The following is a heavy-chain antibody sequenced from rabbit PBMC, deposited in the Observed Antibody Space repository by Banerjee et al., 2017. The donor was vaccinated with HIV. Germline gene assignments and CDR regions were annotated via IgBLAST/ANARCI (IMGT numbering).Heavy chain of an antibody. Sequence: QSLEESGGDLVKPGASLTLTCTASGFSFISSYYMCWVRQAPGKGPEWIACIISGDGRTYYASWAKGRFTISKTSSTTVTLQMTSLTAADTATYFCAREDYSYGFGLWGPGTLVTVS. CDR2: IISGDGRT. CDR1: GFSFISSYY. CDR3: AREDYSYGFGL. V-gene: IGHV1S40*01. D-gene: IGHD6-1*01. J-gene: IGHJ6*01.